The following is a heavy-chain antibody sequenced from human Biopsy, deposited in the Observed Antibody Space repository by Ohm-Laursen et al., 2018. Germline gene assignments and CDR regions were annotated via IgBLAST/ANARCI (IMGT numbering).Heavy chain of an antibody. CDR1: GGPIDSYY. V-gene: IGHV4-59*12. J-gene: IGHJ4*02. Sequence: SETLSLTCTVSGGPIDSYYWSWIRQPPGKALEWIGYIYFTGRTSYNPSLKSRVTISVDTSKNQFSLKLSSVTAADTAVYYCARLGSGDYFPTFFDFWGQGALVTVSS. CDR2: IYFTGRT. CDR3: ARLGSGDYFPTFFDF. D-gene: IGHD5-12*01.